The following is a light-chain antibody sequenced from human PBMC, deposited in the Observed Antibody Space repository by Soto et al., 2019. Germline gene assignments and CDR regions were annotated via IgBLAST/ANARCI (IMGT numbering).Light chain of an antibody. CDR1: SSNIGSNF. Sequence: QSVLTQPPSASGTPGQSVTISCSGSSSNIGSNFVNWYQQLPGTAPKLLIYTNNQRPSGVPDRFSGSKSGTSASLAISGLQSEDEVDYHCAAWDDSRNGPLFGGGTKLTVL. V-gene: IGLV1-44*01. J-gene: IGLJ3*02. CDR3: AAWDDSRNGPL. CDR2: TNN.